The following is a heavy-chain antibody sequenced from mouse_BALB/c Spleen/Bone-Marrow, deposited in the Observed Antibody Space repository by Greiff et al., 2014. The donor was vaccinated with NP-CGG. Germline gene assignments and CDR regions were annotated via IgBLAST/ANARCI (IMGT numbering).Heavy chain of an antibody. CDR2: INPYNDGT. V-gene: IGHV1-14*01. J-gene: IGHJ4*01. D-gene: IGHD1-2*01. CDR1: GYTFTSYV. CDR3: AGGGYYGYYAMDY. Sequence: VQLKQSGPELVKPGASVKMSCKASGYTFTSYVMHWVKQKPGQGLEWIGYINPYNDGTKYNEKFKGKATLTSDKSSSTAYMELSSLTSEDSAVYYCAGGGYYGYYAMDYWGQGTSVTVSS.